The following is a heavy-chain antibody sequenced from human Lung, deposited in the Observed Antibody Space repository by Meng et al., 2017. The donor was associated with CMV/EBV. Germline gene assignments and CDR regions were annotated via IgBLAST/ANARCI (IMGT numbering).Heavy chain of an antibody. V-gene: IGHV3-20*04. Sequence: GGSLRLSCAASGFTFDDYGMSWVRQVPGKGPEWVSGIRWNGETTAYADSVRGRFTISRDNAKKSLHLQMNSLRAEDTAVYYCASKQRWGQGTRVTVSS. CDR1: GFTFDDYG. J-gene: IGHJ4*02. D-gene: IGHD1/OR15-1a*01. CDR2: IRWNGETT. CDR3: ASKQR.